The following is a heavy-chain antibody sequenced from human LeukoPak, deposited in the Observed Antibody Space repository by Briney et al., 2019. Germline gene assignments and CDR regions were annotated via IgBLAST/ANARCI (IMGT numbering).Heavy chain of an antibody. D-gene: IGHD2-21*02. CDR2: IYPGDSET. CDR3: ARALVTTSPFFDY. V-gene: IGHV5-51*01. J-gene: IGHJ4*02. Sequence: PGESLEISCKGSGYFFTNYWIGWVRQMPGKGLEWMGIIYPGDSETRYSPSFQGQVTISADKSISTAYLQWSSLKASDTAMHYCARALVTTSPFFDYWGQGTLVTVSS. CDR1: GYFFTNYW.